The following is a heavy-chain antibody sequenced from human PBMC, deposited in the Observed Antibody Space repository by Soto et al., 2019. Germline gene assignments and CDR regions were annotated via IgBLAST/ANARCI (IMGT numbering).Heavy chain of an antibody. CDR1: GFTFTSSA. CDR2: IAVGSGNT. J-gene: IGHJ4*02. D-gene: IGHD3-3*01. V-gene: IGHV1-58*01. CDR3: AALTIFGVVITGF. Sequence: ASVKVSCKASGFTFTSSAVQWVRQARGQRLEWIGWIAVGSGNTNYAQKFQERVTITRDMSTSTAYMELSSLRSEDTAVYYCAALTIFGVVITGFWGQGTLVTV.